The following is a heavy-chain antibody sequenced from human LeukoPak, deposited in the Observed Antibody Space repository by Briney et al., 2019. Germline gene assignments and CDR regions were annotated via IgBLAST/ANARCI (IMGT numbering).Heavy chain of an antibody. CDR3: ARGLAVANAAY. V-gene: IGHV5-10-1*01. CDR1: GYSFTSCW. D-gene: IGHD6-19*01. Sequence: GESLKISCKGSGYSFTSCWISWVRQMPGKGLEWMGRIDPSDSQTNYSPSFQGHVTISADKSISTVYLQWSRLKASDTAMYYCARGLAVANAAYWGRGTLVTVSS. CDR2: IDPSDSQT. J-gene: IGHJ4*02.